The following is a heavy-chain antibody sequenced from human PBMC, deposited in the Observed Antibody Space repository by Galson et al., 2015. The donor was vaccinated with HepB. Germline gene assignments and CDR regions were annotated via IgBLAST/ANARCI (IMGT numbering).Heavy chain of an antibody. J-gene: IGHJ4*02. Sequence: SLRLSCAASGFIFSSYNMHWVRQAPGKGLEWVAVISYDESDKSYADSVQGRFTISRDNAKNSLYLQMNSLRAEDTAIYYCARWSSDSFTAYSSSWYFDYWGQGTLVTVSS. CDR1: GFIFSSYN. D-gene: IGHD6-13*01. CDR3: ARWSSDSFTAYSSSWYFDY. CDR2: ISYDESDK. V-gene: IGHV3-30-3*01.